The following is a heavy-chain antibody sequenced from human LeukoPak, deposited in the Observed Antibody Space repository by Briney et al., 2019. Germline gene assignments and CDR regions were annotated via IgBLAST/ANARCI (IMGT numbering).Heavy chain of an antibody. V-gene: IGHV1-69*05. Sequence: SVKVSCKASGGTFSSYAISWVRQAPGQGLELMGGIIPIFGAANYAQKFQSRVTITTDESTSTAYMELSSLRSEDTAVYYCARSRVTPRYFDYWGQRTLVTVSS. CDR2: IIPIFGAA. CDR3: ARSRVTPRYFDY. CDR1: GGTFSSYA. D-gene: IGHD4-23*01. J-gene: IGHJ4*02.